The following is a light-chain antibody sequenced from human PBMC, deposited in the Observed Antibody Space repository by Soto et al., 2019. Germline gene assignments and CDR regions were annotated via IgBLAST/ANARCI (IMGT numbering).Light chain of an antibody. CDR2: EVS. V-gene: IGLV2-14*01. Sequence: QSALTKPASVSGSPGQSITISCTGTSSDVGGYNYVSWYQQDPGKAPKLMIYEVSNRPSGVSNRFSGSKSGNTASLTISGLQAEDEADYYCSSYTSSNTRVLGTGTKVTVL. CDR3: SSYTSSNTRV. J-gene: IGLJ1*01. CDR1: SSDVGGYNY.